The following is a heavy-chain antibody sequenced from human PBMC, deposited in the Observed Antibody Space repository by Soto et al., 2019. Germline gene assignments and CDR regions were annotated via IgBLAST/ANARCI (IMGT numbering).Heavy chain of an antibody. D-gene: IGHD2-15*01. Sequence: GGSLRLSCAASGFTFSSYAMHWVRQAPGKGLEWVAVISYDGSNKYYADSVKGRFTVSRDNSKNTLYLQMNSLRAEDTAVYYCARDYCSGGSCYSFDYWGQGTLVTVSS. CDR3: ARDYCSGGSCYSFDY. V-gene: IGHV3-30-3*01. CDR1: GFTFSSYA. CDR2: ISYDGSNK. J-gene: IGHJ4*02.